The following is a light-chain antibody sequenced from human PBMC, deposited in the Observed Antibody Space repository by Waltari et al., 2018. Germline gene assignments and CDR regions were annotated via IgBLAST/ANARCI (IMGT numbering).Light chain of an antibody. J-gene: IGKJ4*01. V-gene: IGKV1-39*01. CDR1: QSIGKY. Sequence: DIQMTQSPSSLSTSVGDRVTITCRASQSIGKYLIWYQQTPGKAPKLLIYAAYALQSGVPSRFSGSGSGTDFTLTISSLQPEDFATYYCQQSYSLVTFGGGTKVESK. CDR3: QQSYSLVT. CDR2: AAY.